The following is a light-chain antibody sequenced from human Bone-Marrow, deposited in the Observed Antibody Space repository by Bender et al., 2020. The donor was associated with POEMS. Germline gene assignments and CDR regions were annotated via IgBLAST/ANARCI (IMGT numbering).Light chain of an antibody. Sequence: SYEVTQPPSVSVSPGQTASITCSGDDLGDKYVAWYQQKPGQSPVLVIYQDTKRPSGIPERFSGSNSGNTATLTISGTQAMDEGYYYCQEWDTYSVIFGGGTKLTVL. J-gene: IGLJ2*01. V-gene: IGLV3-1*01. CDR1: DLGDKY. CDR2: QDT. CDR3: QEWDTYSVI.